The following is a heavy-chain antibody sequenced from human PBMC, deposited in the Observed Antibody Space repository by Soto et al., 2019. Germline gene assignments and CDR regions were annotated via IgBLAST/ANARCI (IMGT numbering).Heavy chain of an antibody. J-gene: IGHJ6*02. D-gene: IGHD1-26*01. CDR2: INPSGGST. Sequence: ASVKVSCKASGYTFTSYGISWVRQAPGQGLEWMGIINPSGGSTSYAQKFQGRVTMTRDTSTSTVYMELSSLRSEDTAVYYCATPRNTGTRDYYYYGMDVWGQGTPVTVS. V-gene: IGHV1-46*01. CDR3: ATPRNTGTRDYYYYGMDV. CDR1: GYTFTSYG.